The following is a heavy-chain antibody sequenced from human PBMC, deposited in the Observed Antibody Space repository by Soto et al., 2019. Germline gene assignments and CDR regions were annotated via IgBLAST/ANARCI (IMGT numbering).Heavy chain of an antibody. D-gene: IGHD6-13*01. CDR3: AREGVYEYRSRWYRTYNWFDP. CDR2: IWYAGSNK. J-gene: IGHJ5*02. Sequence: SLSLSCAASGFTFSSYGMHWVRQAPGKGLEWVAVIWYAGSNKYYADSVKGRFTISRDNSKNTLYLQMNSLRAEDTAVYYCAREGVYEYRSRWYRTYNWFDPWGQGTLVTVSS. CDR1: GFTFSSYG. V-gene: IGHV3-33*01.